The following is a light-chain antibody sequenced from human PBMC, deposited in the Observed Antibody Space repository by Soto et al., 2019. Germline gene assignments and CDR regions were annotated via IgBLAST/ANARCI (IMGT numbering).Light chain of an antibody. CDR2: DDD. J-gene: IGLJ1*01. CDR1: SSNIGVNS. Sequence: QSVMTQPPSVSASPGQRVTISCSGSSSNIGVNSVSWYQQLPGTAPNLLIYDDDNRPSGIPDRFSGAKSGTSATLGITGFQTGDEADYYCGSWDRSLSAYVFGTGTKLTVL. V-gene: IGLV1-51*01. CDR3: GSWDRSLSAYV.